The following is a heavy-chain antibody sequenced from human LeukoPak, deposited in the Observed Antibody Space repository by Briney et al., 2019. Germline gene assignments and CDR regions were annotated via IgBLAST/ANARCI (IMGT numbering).Heavy chain of an antibody. CDR2: TYYRSKWYN. V-gene: IGHV6-1*01. Sequence: SQTLSLTCAISGDSVSSNDAAWNWIRQSPSRGLEWLGRTYYRSKWYNDYAVSVKSRITINPDTSKNQFSLQLNSVTPEDTAVYYCARVRRDIVVVPAAIWYYFDYWGQGTLVTVSS. J-gene: IGHJ4*02. CDR3: ARVRRDIVVVPAAIWYYFDY. D-gene: IGHD2-2*01. CDR1: GDSVSSNDAA.